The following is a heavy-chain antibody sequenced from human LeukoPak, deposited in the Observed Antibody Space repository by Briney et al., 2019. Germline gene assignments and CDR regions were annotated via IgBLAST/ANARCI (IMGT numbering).Heavy chain of an antibody. J-gene: IGHJ4*02. D-gene: IGHD3-3*01. V-gene: IGHV3-7*01. CDR3: ASSFSDDFWSGHF. CDR1: GFTFSSYW. CDR2: IKQDGSAK. Sequence: QPGGSLRLSCAASGFTFSSYWMTWVRQAPGKGLEWVANIKQDGSAKYYVDSVKGRFIISRDNAKKSLFLQMNSLRAEDTAVYYCASSFSDDFWSGHFWGQGTLVTVSS.